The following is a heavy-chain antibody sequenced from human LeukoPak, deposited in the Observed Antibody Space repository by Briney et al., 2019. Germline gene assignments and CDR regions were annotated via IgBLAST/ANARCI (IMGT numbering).Heavy chain of an antibody. J-gene: IGHJ4*02. CDR3: ARDRRITMIVVNRYGPDC. V-gene: IGHV1-18*01. D-gene: IGHD3-22*01. Sequence: ASVKVSCKASGYTFTSYGISWVRQAPGQGLEWMGWISAYNGNTNYAQKLQGRVTMTTDTSTSTAYMELRSLRSDDTAVYYCARDRRITMIVVNRYGPDCWGQGTLVTVSS. CDR1: GYTFTSYG. CDR2: ISAYNGNT.